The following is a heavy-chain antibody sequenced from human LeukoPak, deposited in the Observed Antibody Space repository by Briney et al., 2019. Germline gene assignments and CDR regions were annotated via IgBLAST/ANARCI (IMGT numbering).Heavy chain of an antibody. V-gene: IGHV4-4*07. Sequence: SETLPLTCTVSGGSISSYYWSWIRQPAGKGREWIGRIYTSGSTNYNPSLKSRVTMSVDTSKNQFSLKLSSVTAADTAVYYCARGRRAPYYFDYWGQGTLVTVSS. CDR3: ARGRRAPYYFDY. CDR1: GGSISSYY. J-gene: IGHJ4*02. CDR2: IYTSGST.